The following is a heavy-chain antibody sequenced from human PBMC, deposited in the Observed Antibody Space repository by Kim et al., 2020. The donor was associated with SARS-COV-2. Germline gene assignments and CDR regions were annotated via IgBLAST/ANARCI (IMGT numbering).Heavy chain of an antibody. J-gene: IGHJ3*02. CDR3: AKDLDFRDILTGWGAFDI. CDR2: ISYDGSNK. V-gene: IGHV3-30*18. D-gene: IGHD3-9*01. CDR1: GFTFSSYG. Sequence: GGSLRLSCAASGFTFSSYGMHWVRQAPGKGLEWVAVISYDGSNKYYADSVEGRFTISRDNSKNTLYLQMDSLRAEDTAVYYCAKDLDFRDILTGWGAFDIWGQGTMVTVSS.